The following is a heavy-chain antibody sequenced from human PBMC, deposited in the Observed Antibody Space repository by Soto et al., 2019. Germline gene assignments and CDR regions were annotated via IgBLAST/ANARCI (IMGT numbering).Heavy chain of an antibody. D-gene: IGHD1-26*01. V-gene: IGHV1-46*01. CDR1: GFSITNYH. Sequence: QVQLVQSGAEVKKPGASVRVSCKASGFSITNYHMHLVRQAHGQGLEWMGVITPLGGATTYAQKLQRRVTTTADLSTSNVTLDLSSVRSDKTAVYYCAREIVGAISRSGALDIWGQGTMVTVSS. CDR2: ITPLGGAT. J-gene: IGHJ3*02. CDR3: AREIVGAISRSGALDI.